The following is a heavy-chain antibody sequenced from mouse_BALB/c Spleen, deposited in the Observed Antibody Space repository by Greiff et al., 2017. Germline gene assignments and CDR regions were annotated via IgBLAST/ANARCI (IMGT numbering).Heavy chain of an antibody. D-gene: IGHD1-1*01. V-gene: IGHV2-6-7*01. J-gene: IGHJ4*01. CDR3: ARDPPLYGNAMDY. Sequence: VHLVESGPGLVAPSQSLSITCTVSGFSLTGYGVNWVRQPPGKGLEWLGMIWGDGSTDYNSALKSRLSISKDNSKSQVFLKMNSLQTDDTARYYCARDPPLYGNAMDYWGQGTSVTVSS. CDR1: GFSLTGYG. CDR2: IWGDGST.